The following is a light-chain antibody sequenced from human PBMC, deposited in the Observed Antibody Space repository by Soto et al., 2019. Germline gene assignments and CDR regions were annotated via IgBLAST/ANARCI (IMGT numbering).Light chain of an antibody. J-gene: IGLJ1*01. CDR2: EVS. CDR1: SSDVGGYDY. Sequence: SALTQPPSASGSPGQSVTISCTVTSSDVGGYDYVSWYQQHPGKAPKLMIYEVSKRPSGVPDRFSGSKSGNTASLTVSGLQAEDEADYYCSSYAGSSTYVFGTGTKVTLL. CDR3: SSYAGSSTYV. V-gene: IGLV2-8*01.